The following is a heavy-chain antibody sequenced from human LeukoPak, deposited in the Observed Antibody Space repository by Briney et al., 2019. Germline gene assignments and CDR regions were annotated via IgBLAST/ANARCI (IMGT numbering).Heavy chain of an antibody. CDR3: ARIGYYYDSSGYWRNGWFDP. D-gene: IGHD3-22*01. CDR2: IHNSGYT. J-gene: IGHJ5*02. CDR1: GDSNSSYY. Sequence: SETLSLTCTVPGDSNSSYYFNWIRQPPGKGLEWIGFIHNSGYTNYNPSLKSRVTMSMDTSKNQFSLKLSSVTAADTAVYYCARIGYYYDSSGYWRNGWFDPWGQGTLVTVSS. V-gene: IGHV4-59*01.